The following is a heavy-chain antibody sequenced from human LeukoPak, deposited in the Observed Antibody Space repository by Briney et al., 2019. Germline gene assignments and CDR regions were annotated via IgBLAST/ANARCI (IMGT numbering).Heavy chain of an antibody. V-gene: IGHV1-8*01. CDR2: MNPTSGNT. CDR1: GYTFTASD. D-gene: IGHD3-3*01. Sequence: ASVKVSCKASGYTFTASDINWVRQATGQGLEWMGWMNPTSGNTGYAQKFQGRVTMTRDTSISTAYMELSKLRSDDTAVYYCASWDHTIFGVVIPTFDYWGQGTLVTVSS. J-gene: IGHJ4*02. CDR3: ASWDHTIFGVVIPTFDY.